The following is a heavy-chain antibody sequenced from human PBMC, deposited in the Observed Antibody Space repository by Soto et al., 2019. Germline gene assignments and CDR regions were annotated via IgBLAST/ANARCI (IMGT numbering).Heavy chain of an antibody. CDR1: GFTFSAYS. V-gene: IGHV3-64D*06. Sequence: GGSLRLSCSASGFTFSAYSMHWVRQAPGKGLELVSVIRHNGVSTYYADSVKGRFTISRDNSNNTLSLQMRSLRPEDTAVYYCVTGGRSVSLAGFENWGLGTLLTVSS. CDR2: IRHNGVST. D-gene: IGHD2-15*01. CDR3: VTGGRSVSLAGFEN. J-gene: IGHJ4*02.